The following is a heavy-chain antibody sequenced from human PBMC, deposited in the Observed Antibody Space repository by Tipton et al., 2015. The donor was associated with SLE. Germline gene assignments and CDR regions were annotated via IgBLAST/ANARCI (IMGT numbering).Heavy chain of an antibody. J-gene: IGHJ4*02. V-gene: IGHV4-34*01. CDR1: GGSFSGYY. Sequence: LRLSCAVYGGSFSGYYWSWIRQPPGKGLEWIGEINHSGSTNYNPSLKSRVTISEDTSKNQFSLKLSSVTAADTAVYYCATEVLPAAAFDYWGQGTLVTVSS. CDR3: ATEVLPAAAFDY. CDR2: INHSGST. D-gene: IGHD2-2*01.